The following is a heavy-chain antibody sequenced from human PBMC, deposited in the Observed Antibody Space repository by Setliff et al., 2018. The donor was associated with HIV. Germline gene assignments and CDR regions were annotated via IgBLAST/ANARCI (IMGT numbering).Heavy chain of an antibody. CDR2: INHRGYT. CDR1: GGSFSGYY. CDR3: ARAPPGIQNDAFDV. J-gene: IGHJ3*01. V-gene: IGHV4-34*01. Sequence: SETLSLTCAVYGGSFSGYYWTWIRQPPGKGLEWIGDINHRGYTNYNPSLKSRVTISVDTSKNQFSLRLTSVTAADTAVYYCARAPPGIQNDAFDVWGQGTMVTVSS.